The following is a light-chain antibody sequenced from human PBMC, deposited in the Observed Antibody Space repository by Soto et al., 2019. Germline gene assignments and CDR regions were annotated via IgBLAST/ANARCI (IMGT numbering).Light chain of an antibody. Sequence: EIVLTQSPASLSLSPGERATPSCRASQSVSSYLAWYQQKPGQAPRLLIYDASNRATGIPARFSGSGSGTDFTLTISSLEPEDFAVYYCQQRSNWPGVTFGQGTRLEI. J-gene: IGKJ5*01. CDR3: QQRSNWPGVT. V-gene: IGKV3-11*01. CDR1: QSVSSY. CDR2: DAS.